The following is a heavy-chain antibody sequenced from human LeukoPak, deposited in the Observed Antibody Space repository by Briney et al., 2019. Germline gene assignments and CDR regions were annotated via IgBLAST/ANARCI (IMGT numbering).Heavy chain of an antibody. Sequence: GSSVKVSCKASGGTFSSYAISWVRQAPGQGLEWMGGIIPIFGTANYAQKFQGRVTITTDESTSTAYMELSSPRSEDTAVYYCASPSGSYPNFDYWGQGTLVTVSS. J-gene: IGHJ4*02. CDR2: IIPIFGTA. CDR1: GGTFSSYA. V-gene: IGHV1-69*05. CDR3: ASPSGSYPNFDY. D-gene: IGHD1-26*01.